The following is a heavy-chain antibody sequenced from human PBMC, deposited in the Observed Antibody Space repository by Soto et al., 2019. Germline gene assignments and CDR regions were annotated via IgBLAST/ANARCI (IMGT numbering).Heavy chain of an antibody. D-gene: IGHD3-10*01. V-gene: IGHV3-48*03. J-gene: IGHJ4*02. CDR1: GFTFSRFE. CDR2: ISSSGSTS. CDR3: TRAAWFPYLSFY. Sequence: PGGSLRLSCAASGFTFSRFELHWVRQAPGKRLEWISYISSSGSTSYYASSVEGRFTISRDNANNSVYLQMDSLRAEDTALYYCTRAAWFPYLSFYWGQGALVTVSS.